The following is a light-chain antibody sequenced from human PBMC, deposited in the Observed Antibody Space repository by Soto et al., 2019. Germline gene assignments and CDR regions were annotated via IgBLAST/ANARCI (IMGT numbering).Light chain of an antibody. J-gene: IGKJ1*01. V-gene: IGKV1-5*03. CDR1: QSISVL. CDR2: KTS. Sequence: DIHMTQSPSTLSASVGDRVTITCRASQSISVLLAWYQQKPGKAPNLLIYKTSSLETGVPSRFSGSGSGTEFTLTISSLKPDDFATYYGQHYNDSSWTFGQGTKVEIK. CDR3: QHYNDSSWT.